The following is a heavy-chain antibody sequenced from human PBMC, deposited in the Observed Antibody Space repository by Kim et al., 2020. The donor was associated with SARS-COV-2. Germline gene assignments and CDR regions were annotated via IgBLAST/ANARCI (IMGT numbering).Heavy chain of an antibody. V-gene: IGHV4-61*01. J-gene: IGHJ5*02. CDR2: IYYSGST. CDR3: ASERIAYYDILTGFRFGTPRMNWFDP. D-gene: IGHD3-9*01. CDR1: GGSVSSGSYY. Sequence: SETLSLTCTVSGGSVSSGSYYWSWIRQPPGKGLEWIGYIYYSGSTNYNPSLKSRVTISVDTSKNQFSLKLSSVTAADTAVYYCASERIAYYDILTGFRFGTPRMNWFDPWGQGTLVTVSS.